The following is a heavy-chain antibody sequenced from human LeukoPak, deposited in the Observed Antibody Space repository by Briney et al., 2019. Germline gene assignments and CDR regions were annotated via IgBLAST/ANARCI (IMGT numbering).Heavy chain of an antibody. CDR1: GFTFDDYT. Sequence: GGSLRLSCAASGFTFDDYTMHWVRQAPGKGLEWVSLVSWDGGSTYYADSVKGRFTISRDNSKNSLNLQMNSLRTEDTALYYCAKDVAAAGTPEYFQHWGQGTLVTVSS. J-gene: IGHJ1*01. V-gene: IGHV3-43*01. D-gene: IGHD6-13*01. CDR2: VSWDGGST. CDR3: AKDVAAAGTPEYFQH.